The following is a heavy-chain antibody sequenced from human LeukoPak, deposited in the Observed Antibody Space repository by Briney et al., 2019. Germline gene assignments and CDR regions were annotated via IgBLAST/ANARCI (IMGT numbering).Heavy chain of an antibody. J-gene: IGHJ5*02. Sequence: PSETLSLTCAVYGGSFSSYYWSWIRQPPGKGLEWIGEINHSGSTNYNPSLKSRVTISVDTSKNQFSLKLSSVPAADTAVYYCARGWRGKNDLAYNWFDPWGQGTLVTVSS. CDR3: ARGWRGKNDLAYNWFDP. V-gene: IGHV4-34*01. CDR2: INHSGST. D-gene: IGHD1-1*01. CDR1: GGSFSSYY.